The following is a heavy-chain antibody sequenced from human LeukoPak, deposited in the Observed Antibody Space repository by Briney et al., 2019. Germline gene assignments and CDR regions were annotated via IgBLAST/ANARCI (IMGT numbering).Heavy chain of an antibody. V-gene: IGHV3-7*04. CDR3: ARGYCPDTSCYPNWFDP. CDR1: GFTFGNYW. CDR2: IKHDGSAK. Sequence: GGSLRLSCAASGFTFGNYWMTWVRQAPGKGLEWVANIKHDGSAKYYVDSVKGRFTISRDNAKNSLYLQMNSLRAEDTAVYYCARGYCPDTSCYPNWFDPWGQGTLDTVSS. J-gene: IGHJ5*02. D-gene: IGHD2-2*01.